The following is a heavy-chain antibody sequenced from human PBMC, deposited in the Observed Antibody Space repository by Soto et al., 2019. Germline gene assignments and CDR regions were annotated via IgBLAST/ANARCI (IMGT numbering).Heavy chain of an antibody. CDR2: IKQDGSEK. J-gene: IGHJ6*02. CDR3: ARDLGYYDRSGYYSPMDV. D-gene: IGHD3-22*01. CDR1: GFTFSSYW. V-gene: IGHV3-7*01. Sequence: PGGSLRLSCAASGFTFSSYWMSWVRQAPGKGLEWVANIKQDGSEKYYVDSVKGRFTISRDNAKNSLYLQMNSLRAEDTAVYYCARDLGYYDRSGYYSPMDVWGQGTTVTVYS.